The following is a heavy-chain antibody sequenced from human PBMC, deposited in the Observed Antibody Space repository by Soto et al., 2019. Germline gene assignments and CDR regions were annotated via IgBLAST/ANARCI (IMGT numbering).Heavy chain of an antibody. Sequence: EVQLVEAGGGLIKPGGSLKLSCAASGLTCSDAWLTWFRQAPGKGREWVGRIKSKTNGGTTDYAAPVKGRFTISRDDSKHTLYLQMNSLQTEDTAVYYCSTDLTIFGVRKSPTGQPRYSYDLHVWCQGTTVTVSS. J-gene: IGHJ6*02. V-gene: IGHV3-15*01. D-gene: IGHD3-3*01. CDR3: STDLTIFGVRKSPTGQPRYSYDLHV. CDR1: GLTCSDAW. CDR2: IKSKTNGGTT.